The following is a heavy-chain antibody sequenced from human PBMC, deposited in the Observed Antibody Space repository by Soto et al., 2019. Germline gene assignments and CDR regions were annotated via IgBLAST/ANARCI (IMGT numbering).Heavy chain of an antibody. CDR3: FFFDYGSPRDLHSYPTV. Sequence: PSQTRWLTWTVCAGPLSSSSYYWGWFRQPRVKGMEWIGSIYYSGSTYYNPSLKSRVTISVDPSKNQSSLNLCSVTAADTSLYNCFFFDYGSPRDLHSYPTVRGK. D-gene: IGHD3-16*01. V-gene: IGHV4-39*03. CDR2: IYYSGST. J-gene: IGHJ6*03. CDR1: AGPLSSSSYY.